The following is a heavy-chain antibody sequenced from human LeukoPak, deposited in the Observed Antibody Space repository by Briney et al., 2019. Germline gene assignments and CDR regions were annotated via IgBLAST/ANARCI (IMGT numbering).Heavy chain of an antibody. Sequence: SETLSLTCTVSGGSISSDYWQWIRQPPGKGLEWIGYIYNSGSNNYNPSLKSRVTISIDTSKNQFSLKLTSVTAADTAVYYCATRGYWRQGTLVTVSS. D-gene: IGHD3-10*01. CDR1: GGSISSDY. J-gene: IGHJ4*02. CDR2: IYNSGSN. CDR3: ATRGY. V-gene: IGHV4-59*08.